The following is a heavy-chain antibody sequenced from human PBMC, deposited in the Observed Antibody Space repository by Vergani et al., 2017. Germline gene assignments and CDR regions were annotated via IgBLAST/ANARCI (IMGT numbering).Heavy chain of an antibody. D-gene: IGHD2-2*01. V-gene: IGHV1-69*11. CDR2: IIPILGTA. Sequence: QVQLVQSGAEVKKPGSSVKVSCKASGGTFSSYAISWVRQAPGQGLEWMGRIIPILGTANYAQKFQGRVTITADESKSTAYMELSSLRSEDTAVYYCARTMDQLARDYYYYYYMDVWGKGTTVTVSS. CDR1: GGTFSSYA. CDR3: ARTMDQLARDYYYYYYMDV. J-gene: IGHJ6*03.